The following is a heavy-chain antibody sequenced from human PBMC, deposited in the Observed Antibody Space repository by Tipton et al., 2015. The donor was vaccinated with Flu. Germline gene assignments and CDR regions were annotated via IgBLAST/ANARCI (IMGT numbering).Heavy chain of an antibody. CDR2: INQSGSA. Sequence: TLSLTCAVSGGSFSGYFWNWIRQPPGKGLEWIGDINQSGSANYNPPLKSRVTISVDTSQSSLRLNSVTAADTAVYYCARDDRVVVVPAAMGFLYGMDVWGQGTTVTVSS. CDR3: ARDDRVVVVPAAMGFLYGMDV. V-gene: IGHV4-34*01. CDR1: GGSFSGYF. D-gene: IGHD2-2*01. J-gene: IGHJ6*02.